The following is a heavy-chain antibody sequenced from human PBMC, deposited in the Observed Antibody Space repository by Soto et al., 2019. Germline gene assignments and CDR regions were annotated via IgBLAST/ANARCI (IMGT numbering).Heavy chain of an antibody. CDR3: ARLDYDFWSGYRMDV. CDR2: IYYSGST. CDR1: GGSISSYY. V-gene: IGHV4-59*01. Sequence: SETLSLTCTVSGGSISSYYWSWIRQPPGKGLEWIGYIYYSGSTNYNPSLKSRVTISVGTSKNQFSLKLSSVTAADTAVYYCARLDYDFWSGYRMDVWGKGTTVTVSS. J-gene: IGHJ6*04. D-gene: IGHD3-3*01.